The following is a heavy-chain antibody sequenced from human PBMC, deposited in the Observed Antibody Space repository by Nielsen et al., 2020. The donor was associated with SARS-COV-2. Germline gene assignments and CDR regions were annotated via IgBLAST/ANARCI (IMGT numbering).Heavy chain of an antibody. D-gene: IGHD4-11*01. CDR3: ARDAAYSRFDY. Sequence: GGSLRLSCAASGFSFRNYWMSWVRQPPGKGLEYVAHIKQDGSDKYYVDSVKGRFTISRDNAGKSLYLQMNSLRAEDTAVYYCARDAAYSRFDYWGQGTLVTVSS. CDR1: GFSFRNYW. CDR2: IKQDGSDK. V-gene: IGHV3-7*03. J-gene: IGHJ4*02.